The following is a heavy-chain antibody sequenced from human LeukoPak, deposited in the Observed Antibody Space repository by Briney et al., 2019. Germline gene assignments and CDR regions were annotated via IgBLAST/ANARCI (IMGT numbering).Heavy chain of an antibody. CDR3: ARRAWGSYSYYFDY. V-gene: IGHV4-31*03. D-gene: IGHD3-16*01. Sequence: SETLSLTCSVSGASISSGGYYWSWLRHHPGKGLEWIGYIYYTGTTYYNPSLESRVTISIDTSNNHFSLKLGSVTAADTAVYYCARRAWGSYSYYFDYWGQGTLVTVSS. CDR1: GASISSGGYY. CDR2: IYYTGTT. J-gene: IGHJ4*02.